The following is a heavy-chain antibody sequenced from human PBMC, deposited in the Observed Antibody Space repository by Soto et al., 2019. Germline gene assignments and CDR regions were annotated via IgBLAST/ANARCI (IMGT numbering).Heavy chain of an antibody. Sequence: GGSLRLSCAASGFTFDDYAMHWVRQAPGKGLEWVSGISWNSGSIGYADSVKGRFTISRDNAKNSLYLPMNSLRAEDTALYYFAKDSARLLWFGELLGCGYWGKQSLGSVSS. CDR2: ISWNSGSI. CDR1: GFTFDDYA. V-gene: IGHV3-9*01. CDR3: AKDSARLLWFGELLGCGY. D-gene: IGHD3-10*01. J-gene: IGHJ4*02.